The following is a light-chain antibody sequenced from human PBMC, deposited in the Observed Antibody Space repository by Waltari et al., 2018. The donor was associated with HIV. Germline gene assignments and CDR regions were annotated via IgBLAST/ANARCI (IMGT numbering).Light chain of an antibody. J-gene: IGKJ5*01. Sequence: EIVLTQSPATLSLSPGEGAVLSCRASQSVSNSYVAWYQQKVGQAPSLLISGTSRRAIGIPNRFSGSGSGTDFTLTISGLKPEDFAVYYCQQYGSSPITFGQGTRLEIK. CDR2: GTS. CDR3: QQYGSSPIT. CDR1: QSVSNSY. V-gene: IGKV3-20*01.